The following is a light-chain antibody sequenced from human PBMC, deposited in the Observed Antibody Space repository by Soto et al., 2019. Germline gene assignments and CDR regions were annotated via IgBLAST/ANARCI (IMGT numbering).Light chain of an antibody. V-gene: IGKV3-20*01. Sequence: EFVLTQSPGTLSLSPGERATLSCRASQTVRNNYLAWYQQKPGQAPRLLIYDASSRATGIPDRFSGGGSGTDFTLTISRLEPEDFATYYCLQNNRYPWTFGQGTKVEIK. J-gene: IGKJ1*01. CDR2: DAS. CDR3: LQNNRYPWT. CDR1: QTVRNNY.